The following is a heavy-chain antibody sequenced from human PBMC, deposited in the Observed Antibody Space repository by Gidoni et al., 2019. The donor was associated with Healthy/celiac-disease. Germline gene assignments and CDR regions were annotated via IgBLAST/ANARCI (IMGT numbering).Heavy chain of an antibody. D-gene: IGHD3-22*01. J-gene: IGHJ3*02. CDR3: ARLGSGYSLHNDAFAI. CDR2: INHSGST. V-gene: IGHV4-34*01. Sequence: QVQLQQWGAGRWKPTETLSLTCAVDGGSFSGYYWSWIRQPPGTGLEWIGEINHSGSTNSTPSLTSRVTLSVDTSKNQFSLQLSSVTAADTAVYYCARLGSGYSLHNDAFAIWGQVTMVTVSS. CDR1: GGSFSGYY.